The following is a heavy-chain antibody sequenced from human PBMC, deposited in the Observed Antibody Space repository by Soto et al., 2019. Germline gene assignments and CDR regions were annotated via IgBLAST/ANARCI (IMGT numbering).Heavy chain of an antibody. Sequence: ASVKVSCKASGYTFTGYYMHWVRQAPGQGLEWKGWLNPYCGGTNYAHKFHGWFTMTRDSSISTAYMELSRLRSDDTAVYYCARDAWATYYYDSSGYYPGPRFDYWGQGTLVTVSS. CDR2: LNPYCGGT. D-gene: IGHD3-22*01. J-gene: IGHJ4*02. CDR1: GYTFTGYY. CDR3: ARDAWATYYYDSSGYYPGPRFDY. V-gene: IGHV1-2*04.